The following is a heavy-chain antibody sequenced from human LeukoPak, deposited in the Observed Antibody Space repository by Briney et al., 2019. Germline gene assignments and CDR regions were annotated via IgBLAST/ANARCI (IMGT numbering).Heavy chain of an antibody. V-gene: IGHV4-59*08. Sequence: SETLSLTCAVYGGSFSGYYWSWIRQPPGKGLEWIEYIYYTGSTNYNPSLESRVTMSVDTSKNQSSLKVRSMTAADTAVYYCARPGVGSGRYGAFDIWGQGTMVTVSS. CDR1: GGSFSGYY. J-gene: IGHJ3*02. D-gene: IGHD5-18*01. CDR3: ARPGVGSGRYGAFDI. CDR2: IYYTGST.